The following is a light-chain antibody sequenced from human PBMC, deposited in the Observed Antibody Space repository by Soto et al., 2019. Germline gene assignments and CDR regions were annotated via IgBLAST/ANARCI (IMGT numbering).Light chain of an antibody. J-gene: IGKJ4*01. CDR3: QQYGSSRLT. CDR1: QSVSSSF. V-gene: IGKV3-20*01. CDR2: GAS. Sequence: EIVLTQSPGTLSLAPGERATLSCRASQSVSSSFLSWYQQKPGQAPRLLIFGASSRATGIPERFSGSGSGTDFALTISRLEPEDFAVYFCQQYGSSRLTFGGGTRWIS.